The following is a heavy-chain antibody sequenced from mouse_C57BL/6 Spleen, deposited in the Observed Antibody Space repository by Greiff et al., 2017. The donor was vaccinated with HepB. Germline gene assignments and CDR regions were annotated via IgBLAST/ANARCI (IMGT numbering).Heavy chain of an antibody. V-gene: IGHV1-72*01. D-gene: IGHD1-1*01. Sequence: QVQLQQSGAELVKPGASVKLSCKASGYTFTSYWMHWVKQRPGRGLEWIGRIDPNSGGTKYNEKFKSKATLTVDKPSSTAYMQLSSLTSEDSAVYYCARSYAPYYGSPLAMDYWGQGTSVTVSS. J-gene: IGHJ4*01. CDR2: IDPNSGGT. CDR3: ARSYAPYYGSPLAMDY. CDR1: GYTFTSYW.